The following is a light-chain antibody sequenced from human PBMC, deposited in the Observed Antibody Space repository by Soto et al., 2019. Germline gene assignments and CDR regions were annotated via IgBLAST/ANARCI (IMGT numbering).Light chain of an antibody. CDR3: SAYTSSKFV. CDR1: SSDVGGYNY. J-gene: IGLJ1*01. V-gene: IGLV2-14*01. Sequence: QSALTQPASVSGSPGQSITISCTGTSSDVGGYNYVSWYQQHPGKAPKLMIYEVSNRPSGVSNRFSGSKSGNTASLAISGLQAEDEADYYCSAYTSSKFVFGTGTKGTVL. CDR2: EVS.